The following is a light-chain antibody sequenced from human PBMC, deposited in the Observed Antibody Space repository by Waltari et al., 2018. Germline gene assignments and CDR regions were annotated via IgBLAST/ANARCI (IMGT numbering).Light chain of an antibody. CDR2: WAS. CDR1: QSVLYSSNNKNY. Sequence: DIVMTQSPDSLAVSLGERATINCKSSQSVLYSSNNKNYLAWYQQKPGQAPKLPIYWASTRESGVPDRFSGSGSGTDFTLTISSLQAEDVAVYYCQQYYSFPPYTFGQGTKLEIK. V-gene: IGKV4-1*01. J-gene: IGKJ2*01. CDR3: QQYYSFPPYT.